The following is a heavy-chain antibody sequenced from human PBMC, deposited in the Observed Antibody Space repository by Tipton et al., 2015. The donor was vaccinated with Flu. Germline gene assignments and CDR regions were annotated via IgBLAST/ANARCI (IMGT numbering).Heavy chain of an antibody. J-gene: IGHJ1*01. CDR2: LNSDGSDI. D-gene: IGHD3-22*01. V-gene: IGHV3-74*01. Sequence: GSLRLSCAASGFMFRDYWMHWVRQAPGKGLVWVSRLNSDGSDINYADSVKGRFTISRDNAKNTLFLQMNSLRVEDTAVYYCARVPLYDSSGYYAYFEHWGQGILVTVSS. CDR1: GFMFRDYW. CDR3: ARVPLYDSSGYYAYFEH.